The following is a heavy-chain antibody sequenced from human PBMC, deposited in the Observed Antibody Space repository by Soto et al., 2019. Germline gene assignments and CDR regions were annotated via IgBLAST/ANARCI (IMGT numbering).Heavy chain of an antibody. Sequence: GALRLSCAASGFTFSSYAMSWVRQAPGKGLEWVSAISGSGGSTYYADSVKGRFTISRDNSKNTLYLQMNSLRAEDTAVYYCAKDRGYSSSWYRSACFDYWGQGTLVTVSS. J-gene: IGHJ4*02. CDR2: ISGSGGST. CDR3: AKDRGYSSSWYRSACFDY. D-gene: IGHD6-13*01. CDR1: GFTFSSYA. V-gene: IGHV3-23*01.